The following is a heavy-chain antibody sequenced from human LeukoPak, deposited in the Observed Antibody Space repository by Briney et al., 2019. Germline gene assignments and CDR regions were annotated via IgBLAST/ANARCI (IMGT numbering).Heavy chain of an antibody. D-gene: IGHD3-22*01. CDR3: AKLGDHYDSSGFLPFDY. CDR1: GFTFSDYY. J-gene: IGHJ4*02. CDR2: ISSSGSTI. Sequence: GGSLRLSCAASGFTFSDYYMSWIRQAPGKGLEWVSYISSSGSTIYYADSVKGRFTISRDNAKNSLYLQMNSLRAEDTAVYYCAKLGDHYDSSGFLPFDYWGQGTLVTVSS. V-gene: IGHV3-11*01.